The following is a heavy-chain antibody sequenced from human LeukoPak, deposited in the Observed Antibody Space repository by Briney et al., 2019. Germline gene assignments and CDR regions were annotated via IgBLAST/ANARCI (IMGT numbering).Heavy chain of an antibody. J-gene: IGHJ4*02. CDR3: ARGSIAVAQIDY. Sequence: SETLSLTCAVYGGSFSGYYWSWIRQPPGKGLEWIGEINHSGSTNYNPPLESRVTISVDTSKNQFSLKLSSVTAADTAVYYCARGSIAVAQIDYWGQGTLVTVSS. CDR1: GGSFSGYY. D-gene: IGHD6-19*01. V-gene: IGHV4-34*01. CDR2: INHSGST.